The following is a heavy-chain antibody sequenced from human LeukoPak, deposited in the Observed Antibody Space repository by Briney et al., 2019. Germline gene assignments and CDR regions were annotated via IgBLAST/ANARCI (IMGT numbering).Heavy chain of an antibody. D-gene: IGHD4-23*01. CDR1: GYTFTSYY. Sequence: GASVKGSCKASGYTFTSYYMHWVRQAPGQGLEWMGIINPSGGSTSYAQKFQGRVTMTRDTSTSTVYMELSSLRSEDTAVYYCARDLRWGYYFDYWGQGTLVTVSS. J-gene: IGHJ4*02. CDR3: ARDLRWGYYFDY. V-gene: IGHV1-46*01. CDR2: INPSGGST.